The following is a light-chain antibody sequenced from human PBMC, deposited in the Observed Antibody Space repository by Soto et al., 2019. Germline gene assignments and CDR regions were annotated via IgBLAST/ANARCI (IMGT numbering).Light chain of an antibody. CDR3: QQRNSWPPLT. CDR2: GAS. J-gene: IGKJ4*01. Sequence: EIVMTQSPATLSVSPGERATLSCRASQSVNLNLARYQQKPGQAPRLLIYGASIRATGIPARFSGSGAGTEFTLTINSLQSEDSAIYYCQQRNSWPPLTFGGGTTVEIK. CDR1: QSVNLN. V-gene: IGKV3-15*01.